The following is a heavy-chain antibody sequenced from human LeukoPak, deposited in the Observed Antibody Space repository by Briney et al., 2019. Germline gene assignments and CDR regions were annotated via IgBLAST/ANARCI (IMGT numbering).Heavy chain of an antibody. CDR1: GGSISSSRYY. CDR3: ARQISSGGSSRYFDY. Sequence: SETLSLTCTVSGGSISSSRYYWGWIRQPPGKGLEWIGSIHYSGSTYYNPSLKSRVTVSVDTSENQFSLKLSSVTATDTAVYYCARQISSGGSSRYFDYWGQGILVTVSS. J-gene: IGHJ4*02. V-gene: IGHV4-39*01. CDR2: IHYSGST. D-gene: IGHD2-15*01.